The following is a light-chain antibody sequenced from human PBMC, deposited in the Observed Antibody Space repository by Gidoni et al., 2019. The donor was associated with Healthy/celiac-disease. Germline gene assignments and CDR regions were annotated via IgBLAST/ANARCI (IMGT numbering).Light chain of an antibody. CDR2: EVS. J-gene: IGLJ3*02. Sequence: QSALTQPASVSGSPGQSITISCTGTSSDVGGYNYVSWYQQHPGKAPKLMIYEVSNRPSGVSNRFSGSKSGNTASLTISGLQAEDEADYYCSSYTSSSTRVGWVFGGGTKLTVL. CDR3: SSYTSSSTRVGWV. V-gene: IGLV2-14*01. CDR1: SSDVGGYNY.